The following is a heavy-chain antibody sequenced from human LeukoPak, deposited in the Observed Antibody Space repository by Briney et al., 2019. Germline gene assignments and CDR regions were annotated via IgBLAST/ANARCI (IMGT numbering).Heavy chain of an antibody. J-gene: IGHJ4*02. Sequence: GGXLRXSXAATGFTFNNAWMSWVRQAPGKGLEWVGRIKSKTDGETTDYAAPVKGRFTISRDDSENTLFLQMNSLKTEDTAVYYCTTDGNFDYWGQGTLVTVSS. V-gene: IGHV3-15*01. D-gene: IGHD1-14*01. CDR1: GFTFNNAW. CDR2: IKSKTDGETT. CDR3: TTDGNFDY.